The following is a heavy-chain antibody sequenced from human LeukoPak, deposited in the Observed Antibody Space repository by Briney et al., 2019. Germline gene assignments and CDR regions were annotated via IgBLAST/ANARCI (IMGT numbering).Heavy chain of an antibody. D-gene: IGHD2-2*01. J-gene: IGHJ4*02. V-gene: IGHV3-21*01. CDR1: GFSFSGYS. CDR3: ARDLPAAVD. CDR2: ISRTSSDI. Sequence: PGGSLSLSCAASGFSFSGYSMSWVRQAPGKGLEWVAFISRTSSDIYHADSVKGRFTISRDNAKNSLYLQMNSLRAEDTAVYYCARDLPAAVDWGQGTLVTVSS.